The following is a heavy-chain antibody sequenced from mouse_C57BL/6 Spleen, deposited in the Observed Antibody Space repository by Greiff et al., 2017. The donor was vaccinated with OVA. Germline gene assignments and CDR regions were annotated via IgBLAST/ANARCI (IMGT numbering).Heavy chain of an antibody. J-gene: IGHJ4*01. CDR2: IRSKSNNYAT. V-gene: IGHV10-1*01. CDR1: GFSFNTYA. CDR3: VRQGYYYGSSYDAMDY. D-gene: IGHD1-1*01. Sequence: EVMLVESGGGLVQPKGSLKLSCAASGFSFNTYAMNWVRQAPGKGLEWVARIRSKSNNYATYYADSVKDRFAISRDDSESMLYLQMNNLKTEDTAMYYCVRQGYYYGSSYDAMDYWGQGTSVTVSS.